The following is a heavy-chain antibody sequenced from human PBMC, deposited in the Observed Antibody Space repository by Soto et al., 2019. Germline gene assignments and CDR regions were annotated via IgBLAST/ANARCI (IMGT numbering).Heavy chain of an antibody. J-gene: IGHJ4*02. Sequence: QVQLVQSGAEVKKPGASVKVSCKTSGYTFTNFGLSWVRQAPGQGLEWMGWISAYNGNTNYAQNCQGRVTMKTGTSTSTADMELRSLRTDDTAVYYCASGVTPIEYWGQGALVPVCS. CDR1: GYTFTNFG. V-gene: IGHV1-18*01. CDR3: ASGVTPIEY. CDR2: ISAYNGNT. D-gene: IGHD2-21*02.